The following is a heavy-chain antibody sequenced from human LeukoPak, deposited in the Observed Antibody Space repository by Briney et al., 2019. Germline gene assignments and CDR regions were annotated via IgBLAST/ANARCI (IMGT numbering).Heavy chain of an antibody. V-gene: IGHV3-74*01. CDR1: EFTFTNYW. CDR2: IDNDGSDS. J-gene: IGHJ3*02. CDR3: ARGGYHHGFDI. Sequence: GGSLRLSCAASEFTFTNYWMHWVRQAPGEGLVWVSRIDNDGSDSIYADSVKGRFTISRDNAKNTVYLQMHGLRADDTAVYYCARGGYHHGFDIWGQGTMVAVSS. D-gene: IGHD1-14*01.